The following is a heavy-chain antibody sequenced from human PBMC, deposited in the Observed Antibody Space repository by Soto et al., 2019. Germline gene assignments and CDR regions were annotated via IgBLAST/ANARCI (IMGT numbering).Heavy chain of an antibody. D-gene: IGHD2-8*02. J-gene: IGHJ3*02. V-gene: IGHV1-3*01. CDR1: GYTFTSYA. CDR2: INAGNGNT. CDR3: ARDMGGVCYTCAFDI. Sequence: ASVKVFRKDFGYTFTSYAMQWVCQAPGQRLEWMGWINAGNGNTKYSQKFQGRVTITRDTSASTAYMELSSLRSEDTAVYYCARDMGGVCYTCAFDIWGQGTMVTVSS.